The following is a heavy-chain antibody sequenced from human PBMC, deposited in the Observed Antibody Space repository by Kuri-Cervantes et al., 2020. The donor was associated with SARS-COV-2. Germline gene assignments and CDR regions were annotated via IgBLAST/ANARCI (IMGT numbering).Heavy chain of an antibody. CDR2: ISYDGSNK. V-gene: IGHV3-30*18. J-gene: IGHJ6*02. CDR1: GFTFSSYG. CDR3: AKFGTTGRYGMDV. D-gene: IGHD1-7*01. Sequence: LSLTCAASGFTFSSYGMHWVRQAPGKGLEWVAVISYDGSNKYYADSVKGLFTISRDNSKNTLYLQMNSLRAEDTAVYYGAKFGTTGRYGMDVWGQGTTVTVSS.